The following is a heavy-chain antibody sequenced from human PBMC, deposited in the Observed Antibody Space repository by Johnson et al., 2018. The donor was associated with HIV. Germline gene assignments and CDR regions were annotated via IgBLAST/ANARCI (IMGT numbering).Heavy chain of an antibody. D-gene: IGHD1-1*01. Sequence: VQLVESGGGVVQPGRSLRLSCAASGFTFSSYAMHWVRQAPGKGLEWVAVISYDGSNKYYADPVKGRFTISSDNSKNTLYLQMNSLRAEDPAVYYCARDRGGTRGAFDIWGQGTMVTVSS. CDR3: ARDRGGTRGAFDI. J-gene: IGHJ3*02. CDR1: GFTFSSYA. CDR2: ISYDGSNK. V-gene: IGHV3-30-3*01.